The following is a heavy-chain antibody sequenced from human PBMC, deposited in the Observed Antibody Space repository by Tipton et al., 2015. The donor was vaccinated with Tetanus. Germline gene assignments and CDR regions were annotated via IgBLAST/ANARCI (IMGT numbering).Heavy chain of an antibody. D-gene: IGHD2/OR15-2a*01. CDR3: SSSPGNHYLAFFDY. CDR2: IYYSGTT. CDR1: GGSFSSGGYF. Sequence: TLSLTCTVSGGSFSSGGYFWSWIRQRPGKGLEWILYIYYSGTTYYNPSLKSRVTISIDTSKNQFSLRLSSVTAADTAVYYCSSSPGNHYLAFFDYWGRGTLVTVSS. V-gene: IGHV4-30-4*08. J-gene: IGHJ4*02.